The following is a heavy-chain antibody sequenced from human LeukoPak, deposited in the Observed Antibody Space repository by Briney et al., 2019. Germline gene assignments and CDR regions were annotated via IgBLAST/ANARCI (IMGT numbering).Heavy chain of an antibody. V-gene: IGHV1-58*02. Sequence: GTSVKVSCKASGFTFTNSAMQWVRQARGQRLERIGWIVVGSGNTNYAQKFQERVTITRDMSTSTAYMELSSLRSEDTAVYYCATPRDGDYQNDAFDIWGQGTMVTVSS. D-gene: IGHD4-17*01. J-gene: IGHJ3*02. CDR2: IVVGSGNT. CDR3: ATPRDGDYQNDAFDI. CDR1: GFTFTNSA.